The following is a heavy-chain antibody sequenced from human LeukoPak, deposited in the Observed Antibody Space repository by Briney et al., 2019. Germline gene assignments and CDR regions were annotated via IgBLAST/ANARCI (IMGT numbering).Heavy chain of an antibody. Sequence: SETLSLTCTVSGGSINSGSYYWSWIRQPAGKGLEWIGRIYTSGSTNYNPSPKSRVTISVDTSKNQFSLKLSSVTAADTAVYYCASIVAIEKGIARLADAFDIWGQGTMVTVSS. CDR1: GGSINSGSYY. CDR2: IYTSGST. V-gene: IGHV4-61*02. D-gene: IGHD6-13*01. CDR3: ASIVAIEKGIARLADAFDI. J-gene: IGHJ3*02.